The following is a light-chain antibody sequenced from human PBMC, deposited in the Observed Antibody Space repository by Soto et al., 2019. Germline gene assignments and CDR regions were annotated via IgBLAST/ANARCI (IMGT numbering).Light chain of an antibody. V-gene: IGKV1-12*01. CDR2: GAS. Sequence: LQITQSPSTLSASLGDRVTVTCRASQDISSWLAWYQQKPGKPPKVLIYGASNLQSGVPPRFSGSGSGTDFTLAISSLQPEDSATYYCLQDINYPWTFGQGTKVDI. J-gene: IGKJ1*01. CDR1: QDISSW. CDR3: LQDINYPWT.